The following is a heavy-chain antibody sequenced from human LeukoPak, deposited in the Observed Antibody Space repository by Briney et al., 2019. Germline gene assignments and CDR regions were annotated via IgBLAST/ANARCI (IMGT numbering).Heavy chain of an antibody. V-gene: IGHV4-59*01. Sequence: SETLSLTCTVSAWSISCDYWGWIRQPPGKGLEWIGYIYYSGSTNYNPSLKSRVTISLDTSKNQFSLKLSSVTAADTAVYYCARTRQSGDVAYYFDYWGQGTLVTVSS. J-gene: IGHJ4*02. CDR1: AWSISCDY. CDR3: ARTRQSGDVAYYFDY. CDR2: IYYSGST. D-gene: IGHD5-12*01.